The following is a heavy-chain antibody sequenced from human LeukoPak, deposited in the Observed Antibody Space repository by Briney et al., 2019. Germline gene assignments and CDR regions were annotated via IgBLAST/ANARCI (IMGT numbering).Heavy chain of an antibody. CDR3: ARGDTKWLPQKADY. CDR1: GFNFNKYG. Sequence: GTSLRLSCEVSGFNFNKYGMHWVRQAPGKGLEWVALIWSDGSKKLYVDSVKGRFTISRENSENILYLEMNSLRAEDTAMYYCARGDTKWLPQKADYWGQGTLVIVSS. D-gene: IGHD3-22*01. J-gene: IGHJ4*02. V-gene: IGHV3-33*03. CDR2: IWSDGSKK.